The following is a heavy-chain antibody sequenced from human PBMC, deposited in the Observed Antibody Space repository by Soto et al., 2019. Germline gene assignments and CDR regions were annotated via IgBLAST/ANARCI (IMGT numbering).Heavy chain of an antibody. Sequence: QVQLVQSGAEVKKPGSSVKVSCKASGGTFSSYAISWVRQAPGQGLEWMGGIIPIFGTANYAQKFQGRVTITADESTSTAYMELSSLRSEDAAVYYCARDPSNPDTAMVEFDYWGQGTLVTVSS. CDR1: GGTFSSYA. J-gene: IGHJ4*02. CDR2: IIPIFGTA. D-gene: IGHD5-18*01. V-gene: IGHV1-69*01. CDR3: ARDPSNPDTAMVEFDY.